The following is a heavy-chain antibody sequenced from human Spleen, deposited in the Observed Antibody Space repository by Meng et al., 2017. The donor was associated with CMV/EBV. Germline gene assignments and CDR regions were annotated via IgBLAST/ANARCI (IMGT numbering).Heavy chain of an antibody. Sequence: AASGFTFRGSNMHWVRQASGKGLEWVGRIRSKANSYATAYAASVRGRFTISRDDSKNTAYLQMNSLKTEDTAVYYCTRLGSSWQLDYWGQGTLVTVSS. CDR3: TRLGSSWQLDY. V-gene: IGHV3-73*01. CDR2: IRSKANSYAT. D-gene: IGHD6-13*01. CDR1: GFTFRGSN. J-gene: IGHJ4*02.